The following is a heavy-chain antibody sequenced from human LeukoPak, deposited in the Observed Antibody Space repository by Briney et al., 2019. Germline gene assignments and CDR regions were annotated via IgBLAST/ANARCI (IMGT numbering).Heavy chain of an antibody. V-gene: IGHV3-48*04. CDR3: ARDYYYGSGSCLDY. CDR2: ISSSGSTI. D-gene: IGHD3-10*01. CDR1: GFTFSSYS. Sequence: PGGSLRLSCAASGFTFSSYSMNWVRQAPGKGLEWVSYISSSGSTIYYADSVKGRFTISRDNAKNSLYQQMNSLRAEDTAVYYCARDYYYGSGSCLDYWGQGTLVTVSS. J-gene: IGHJ4*02.